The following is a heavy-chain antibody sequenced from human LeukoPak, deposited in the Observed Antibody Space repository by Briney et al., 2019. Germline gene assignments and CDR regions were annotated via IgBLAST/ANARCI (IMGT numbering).Heavy chain of an antibody. Sequence: PGGSLRLSCAASGFTFDDYAMHWVRQAPGKGLEWVSGISWNSGSIGYADSVKGRFTISRDNAKNSLYLQMNSLRAEDTALYYCAKDNGYYDFLTGLGYFDYWGQGTLVTVSS. CDR2: ISWNSGSI. CDR3: AKDNGYYDFLTGLGYFDY. J-gene: IGHJ4*02. D-gene: IGHD3-9*01. V-gene: IGHV3-9*01. CDR1: GFTFDDYA.